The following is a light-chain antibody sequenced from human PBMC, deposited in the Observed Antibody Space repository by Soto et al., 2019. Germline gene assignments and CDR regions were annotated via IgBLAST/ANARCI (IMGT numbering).Light chain of an antibody. Sequence: VMKQSPATLSVSTGERATLSCRASQSVSILLAWYQQKPGQAPRLLIYGASSRATGIPDRFSGSGSGTDFTLTISRLEPEDFAVYYCQQYGSSPQTFGQGTNVDIK. CDR1: QSVSIL. CDR2: GAS. CDR3: QQYGSSPQT. V-gene: IGKV3-20*01. J-gene: IGKJ1*01.